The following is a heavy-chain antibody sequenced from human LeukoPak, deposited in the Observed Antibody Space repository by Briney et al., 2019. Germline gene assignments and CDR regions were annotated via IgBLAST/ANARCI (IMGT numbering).Heavy chain of an antibody. CDR3: ARGSWESPFDY. V-gene: IGHV4-61*02. Sequence: PSQTLSLTCSVSSGSISSGNYYWSWIRQPAGKGLEWIGRMYSSGSTDYNPSLKSRVTISLDTSKNQFSLKLSSVNAADTAVYYCARGSWESPFDYWGQGTLVTVSS. J-gene: IGHJ4*02. D-gene: IGHD1-26*01. CDR2: MYSSGST. CDR1: SGSISSGNYY.